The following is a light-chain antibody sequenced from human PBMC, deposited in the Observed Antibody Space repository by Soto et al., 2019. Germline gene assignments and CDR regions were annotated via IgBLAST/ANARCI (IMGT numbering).Light chain of an antibody. CDR3: QQSYSTPYT. CDR1: ESISRR. CDR2: KAS. J-gene: IGKJ2*01. Sequence: DIQMTQSPSTLSASVGDRVTITCRASESISRRLAWYQQKPGKAPKLLIYKASSLESGVPSRFSGSGSGTDFTLTISSLQPEDFATYYCQQSYSTPYTFGQGTKVDIK. V-gene: IGKV1-5*03.